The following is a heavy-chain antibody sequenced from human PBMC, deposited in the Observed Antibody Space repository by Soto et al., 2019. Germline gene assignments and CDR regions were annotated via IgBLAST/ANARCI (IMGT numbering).Heavy chain of an antibody. Sequence: QVQLQESGPGLVKPSQTLSLTCTVSGGSISSGDYYWSWIRQPPGKGLEWIGYIYYSGNTYYNPSLKSRVTISVDTSKNQSSLKLSSVTAADTAVYYCPRDRVPSPAWFDPWGQGTLVTVSS. CDR3: PRDRVPSPAWFDP. CDR2: IYYSGNT. D-gene: IGHD2-2*01. CDR1: GGSISSGDYY. J-gene: IGHJ5*02. V-gene: IGHV4-30-4*01.